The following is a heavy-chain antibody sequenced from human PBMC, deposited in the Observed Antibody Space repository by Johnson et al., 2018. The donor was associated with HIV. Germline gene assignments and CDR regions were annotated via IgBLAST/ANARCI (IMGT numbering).Heavy chain of an antibody. CDR1: GFTFNSYA. J-gene: IGHJ3*02. CDR3: AKDQNSHRAFDI. V-gene: IGHV3-23*04. Sequence: VQLVESGGGLVQPGGSLRLSCAASGFTFNSYAMSWVRQAPGKGLECVSAISGSGGSTYYADSVKGRFTISRDNSKNTLYMQMNSLRAEDTAVYYCAKDQNSHRAFDIWGQGTMVTVSS. D-gene: IGHD4-11*01. CDR2: ISGSGGST.